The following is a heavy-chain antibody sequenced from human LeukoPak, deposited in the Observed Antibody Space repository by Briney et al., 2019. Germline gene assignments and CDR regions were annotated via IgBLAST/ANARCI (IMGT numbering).Heavy chain of an antibody. CDR3: VKGAGPRRGDAFDI. Sequence: GGSLRLSCSASGFTFSSYAMHWVRQAPGNGQEYVSAISSNGGSTYYADSVKGRFTTSRDNSKNTLYLQMSSLRAEDTAVYYCVKGAGPRRGDAFDIWGQGTMVTVSS. CDR2: ISSNGGST. J-gene: IGHJ3*02. V-gene: IGHV3-64D*09. CDR1: GFTFSSYA. D-gene: IGHD6-13*01.